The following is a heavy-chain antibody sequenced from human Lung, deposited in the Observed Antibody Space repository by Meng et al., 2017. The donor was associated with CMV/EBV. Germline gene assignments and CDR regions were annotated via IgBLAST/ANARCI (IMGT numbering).Heavy chain of an antibody. V-gene: IGHV3-30-3*01. CDR1: GFSFSIYG. CDR2: ISNDGSNE. CDR3: ATVISSYSSTWEYNLYYAYYGMDD. D-gene: IGHD6-13*01. Sequence: SCEASGFSFSIYGMHWVRQAPGKGLEWVALISNDGSNEYYADSVEGRFTISRDNYKNTLYLQMNSLRTEDTAVYYCATVISSYSSTWEYNLYYAYYGMDDXGQGXTVTVSS. J-gene: IGHJ6*02.